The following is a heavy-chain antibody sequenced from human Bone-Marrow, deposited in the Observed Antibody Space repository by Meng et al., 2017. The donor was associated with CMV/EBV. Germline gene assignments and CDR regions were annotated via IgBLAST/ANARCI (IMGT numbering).Heavy chain of an antibody. Sequence: QVQRQESGPGLVKPSETLSLTGTVSGGSISSYYWSWIRQPAGKGLEWIGRIYTSGSTNYNPSLKSRVTMSVDTSKNQFSLKLSSVTAADTAVYYCARGSGYFDWLADWFDPWGQGTLVTVSS. D-gene: IGHD3-9*01. CDR3: ARGSGYFDWLADWFDP. CDR1: GGSISSYY. CDR2: IYTSGST. V-gene: IGHV4-4*07. J-gene: IGHJ5*02.